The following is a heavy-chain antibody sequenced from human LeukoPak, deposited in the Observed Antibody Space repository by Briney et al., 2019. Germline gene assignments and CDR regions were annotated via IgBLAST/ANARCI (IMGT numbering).Heavy chain of an antibody. Sequence: GGSLRLSCAASGFTFSSYAMHWVRQAPGKGLEWVAVISYDGNNKYYADSVKGRFTISRDNSKDTLYPQMNSLRAEDTAVYYCARYNPGDPGPWGQGTLVTVSS. CDR3: ARYNPGDPGP. CDR2: ISYDGNNK. V-gene: IGHV3-30-3*01. J-gene: IGHJ5*02. CDR1: GFTFSSYA. D-gene: IGHD4-17*01.